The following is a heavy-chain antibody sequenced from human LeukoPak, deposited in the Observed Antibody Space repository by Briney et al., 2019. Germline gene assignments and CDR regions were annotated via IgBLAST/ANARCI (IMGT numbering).Heavy chain of an antibody. Sequence: ASVKVSCKASGGTFSSYAVSWVRQAPGQGLEWMGGIIPIFGTANYAQKFQGRVTITTDESTSTAYMELSSLRSEDTAVYYCARDSNYYDSSGYYYAFDIWGQGTMVTVSS. V-gene: IGHV1-69*05. CDR1: GGTFSSYA. CDR3: ARDSNYYDSSGYYYAFDI. J-gene: IGHJ3*02. CDR2: IIPIFGTA. D-gene: IGHD3-22*01.